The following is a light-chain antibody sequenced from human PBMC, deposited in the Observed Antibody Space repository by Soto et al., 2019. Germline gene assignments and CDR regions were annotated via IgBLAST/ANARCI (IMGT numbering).Light chain of an antibody. J-gene: IGLJ1*01. CDR3: VAWDDSLQGYV. V-gene: IGLV1-44*01. Sequence: QSVLSQAPSVSATPGQRVIVSCSGGRSNIGDNPVSWVQKVPGTAPKLLIYNKSQRPSGVPDRFSGSKSGASASLAINGVQLEDEADYYCVAWDDSLQGYVFGSGTKLTVL. CDR2: NKS. CDR1: RSNIGDNP.